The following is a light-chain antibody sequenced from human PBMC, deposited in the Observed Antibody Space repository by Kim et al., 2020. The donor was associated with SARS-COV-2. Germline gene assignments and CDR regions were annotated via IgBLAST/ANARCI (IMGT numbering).Light chain of an antibody. CDR2: DVT. J-gene: IGLJ3*02. Sequence: GQWITISCTGTSSDVGAYDYVSWYQQHPGKTPKLMIYDVTKRPSGVSNRFSASKSGDTASLAISGLQSEDEADYYCSSYASGDTWVFGGGTQLTVL. V-gene: IGLV2-14*03. CDR1: SSDVGAYDY. CDR3: SSYASGDTWV.